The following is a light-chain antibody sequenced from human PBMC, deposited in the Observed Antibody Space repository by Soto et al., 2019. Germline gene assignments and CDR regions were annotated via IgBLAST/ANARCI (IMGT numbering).Light chain of an antibody. CDR2: EVT. Sequence: ALTRPPSAPGSPGQSVTISCTGTSSDIGASNFVSWYQQHPGKAPKLVIYEVTKRPSGVPDRFSGSKFGNTASLTVSGLQTEDEADYYCSSFTGFSTVFGSGTKVTVL. V-gene: IGLV2-8*01. J-gene: IGLJ1*01. CDR1: SSDIGASNF. CDR3: SSFTGFSTV.